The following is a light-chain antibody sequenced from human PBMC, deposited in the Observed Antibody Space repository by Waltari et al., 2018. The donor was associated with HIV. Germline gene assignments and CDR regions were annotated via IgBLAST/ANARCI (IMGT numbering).Light chain of an antibody. CDR3: CSYAGSPYV. J-gene: IGLJ1*01. CDR1: SRDVGNYNL. CDR2: EVT. V-gene: IGLV2-23*02. Sequence: HSALTQPAPVSRSPGQSITISCTGTSRDVGNYNLVSWYQQHPGKAPKLIIYEVTKRPSGISNRFSGSKSGNTASLTISGLQAEDEADYYCCSYAGSPYVLGSGTKVTVL.